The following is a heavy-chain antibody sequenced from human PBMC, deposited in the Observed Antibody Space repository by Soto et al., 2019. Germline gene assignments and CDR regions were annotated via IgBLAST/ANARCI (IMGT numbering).Heavy chain of an antibody. CDR2: INHSGST. Sequence: QVQLQQWGAGLLKPSETLSLTCAVYGGSFSGYYWSWIRQPPGKGLEWIGEINHSGSTNYNPTLKSRVTIAVDTSTNQFSLRLSSVTAADTAVYYWARGVASVVTSYFDYWGQGTLVTVSS. CDR3: ARGVASVVTSYFDY. CDR1: GGSFSGYY. V-gene: IGHV4-34*01. D-gene: IGHD2-21*02. J-gene: IGHJ4*02.